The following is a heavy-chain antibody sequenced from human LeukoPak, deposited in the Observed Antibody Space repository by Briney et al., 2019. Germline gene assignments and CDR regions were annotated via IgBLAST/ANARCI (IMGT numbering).Heavy chain of an antibody. J-gene: IGHJ4*02. D-gene: IGHD6-13*01. CDR3: ANGAAAGTPTIGDY. CDR1: GFSFSSYG. V-gene: IGHV3-23*01. CDR2: SGSGENS. Sequence: PGGSLRLSCAGSGFSFSSYGMSWVRQAPGKGLEWVSVSGSGENSYYADSVKGRFTISRDNFKNTLYLQMNSLRAEDTAVYYCANGAAAGTPTIGDYWGQGTLVTVSS.